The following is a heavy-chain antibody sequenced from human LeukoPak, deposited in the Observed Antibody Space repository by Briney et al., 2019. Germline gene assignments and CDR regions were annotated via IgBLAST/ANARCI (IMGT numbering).Heavy chain of an antibody. CDR1: GGSISSYY. V-gene: IGHV4-4*07. Sequence: SETLSLTCTVSGGSISSYYWSWIRQPAGKGLEWIGRIYTSGSTNYNPSLKSRVTMSVDTSKNQFSLKLSSVTAADTAVYYCARSYCSSTSCRLYYYYMDVWGKGTTVTVSS. J-gene: IGHJ6*03. CDR3: ARSYCSSTSCRLYYYYMDV. CDR2: IYTSGST. D-gene: IGHD2-2*01.